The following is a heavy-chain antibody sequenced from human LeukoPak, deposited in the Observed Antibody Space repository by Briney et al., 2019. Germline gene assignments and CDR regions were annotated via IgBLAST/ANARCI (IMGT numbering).Heavy chain of an antibody. Sequence: ASVKVSCKASGYTFTGYYMHWVRQAPGQGLEWMGWINPNSGGTNYAQKFRGRVTMTRDTSISTAYMELSRLRSDDTAVYYCARVMTFGELRADYWGQGTLVTVSS. CDR3: ARVMTFGELRADY. CDR1: GYTFTGYY. V-gene: IGHV1-2*02. D-gene: IGHD3-10*01. J-gene: IGHJ4*02. CDR2: INPNSGGT.